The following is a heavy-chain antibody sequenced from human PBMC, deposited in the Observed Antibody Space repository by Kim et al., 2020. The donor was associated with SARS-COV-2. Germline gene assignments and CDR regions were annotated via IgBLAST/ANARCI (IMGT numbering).Heavy chain of an antibody. CDR2: ISAYNGNT. D-gene: IGHD4-17*01. V-gene: IGHV1-18*01. CDR3: ARAYPHDYGDYDFFDY. Sequence: ASVKVSCKASGYTFTSYGISWVRQAPGQGLEWMGWISAYNGNTNYAQKLQGRVTMTTDTSTSTAYMELRSLRSDDTAVYYCARAYPHDYGDYDFFDYWGQGTLVTVSS. J-gene: IGHJ4*02. CDR1: GYTFTSYG.